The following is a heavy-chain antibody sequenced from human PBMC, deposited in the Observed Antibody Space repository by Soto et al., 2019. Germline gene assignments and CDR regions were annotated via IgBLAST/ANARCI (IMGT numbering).Heavy chain of an antibody. V-gene: IGHV3-21*01. CDR2: ISSSSSYI. Sequence: GGSLRLSCAASGFTFSSYSMNWVRQAPGKGLEWVSSISSSSSYIYYADSVKGRFTISRDNAKNSLYLQMNSLRAEDTAVYYCARDPYIVATINNRCCYFDYWGQGTLVTVSS. CDR1: GFTFSSYS. D-gene: IGHD5-12*01. J-gene: IGHJ4*02. CDR3: ARDPYIVATINNRCCYFDY.